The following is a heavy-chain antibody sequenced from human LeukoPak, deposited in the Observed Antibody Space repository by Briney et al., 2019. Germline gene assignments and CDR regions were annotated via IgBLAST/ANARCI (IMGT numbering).Heavy chain of an antibody. D-gene: IGHD3-3*01. CDR3: ARSGNFWSGYYQFDY. J-gene: IGHJ4*02. V-gene: IGHV1-69*01. Sequence: GGSLRLSCAASGGTFSSYAISWVRQAPGQGLEWMGGIIPIFGTANYAQKFQGRVTITADESTSTAYMELSSLRSEDTAVYYCARSGNFWSGYYQFDYWGQGTLVTVSS. CDR1: GGTFSSYA. CDR2: IIPIFGTA.